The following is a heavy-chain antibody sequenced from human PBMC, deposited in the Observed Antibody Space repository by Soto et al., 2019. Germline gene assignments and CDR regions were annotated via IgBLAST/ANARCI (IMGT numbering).Heavy chain of an antibody. CDR3: AGNSGSYRGDAFDI. CDR2: IYHSGST. V-gene: IGHV4-38-2*01. Sequence: QVQLQESGPGLLKPSETLSLTCAVSGYSISSGYYWGWIRQPPGKGLEWIVSIYHSGSTYYNPSLKSLATISVYTSKNQSSLKLSSVTGAYTAVYYCAGNSGSYRGDAFDIWGQGTMVTVSS. J-gene: IGHJ3*02. CDR1: GYSISSGYY. D-gene: IGHD1-26*01.